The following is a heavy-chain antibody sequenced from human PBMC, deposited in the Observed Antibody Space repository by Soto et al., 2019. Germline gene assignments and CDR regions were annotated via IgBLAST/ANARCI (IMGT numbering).Heavy chain of an antibody. J-gene: IGHJ5*02. V-gene: IGHV1-69*01. CDR2: IIPIFGTA. CDR1: GGTFSSYA. Sequence: QVQLVQSGAEVKKPGSSVKVSCKASGGTFSSYAISWVRQAPGQGLEWMGGIIPIFGTANYAQKFQGRGATTADEYTSTAYMEMSSLRSEDKAVYYCARGMRERSSRNWFDPWGQGTLVTVSS. D-gene: IGHD6-19*01. CDR3: ARGMRERSSRNWFDP.